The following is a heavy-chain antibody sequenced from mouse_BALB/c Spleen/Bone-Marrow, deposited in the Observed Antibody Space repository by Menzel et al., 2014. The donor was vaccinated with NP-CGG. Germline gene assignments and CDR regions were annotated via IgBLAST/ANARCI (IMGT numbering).Heavy chain of an antibody. J-gene: IGHJ4*01. Sequence: VQGVESGPQLVRPGASVKISCKASGYSFTSYWMHWVKQRPGQGLEWIGMIDPSDSETRLNQKFKDKATLTVDKSSSTAYMQLSSPTSEDSAVYYCARDGITTATYYYAMDYWGQGTSATVSS. D-gene: IGHD1-2*01. V-gene: IGHV1S126*01. CDR3: ARDGITTATYYYAMDY. CDR2: IDPSDSET. CDR1: GYSFTSYW.